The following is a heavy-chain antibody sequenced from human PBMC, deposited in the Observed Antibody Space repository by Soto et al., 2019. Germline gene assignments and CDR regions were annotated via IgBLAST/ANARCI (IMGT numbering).Heavy chain of an antibody. CDR3: ARATSFSGHHGY. D-gene: IGHD2-8*02. Sequence: QLQLQESVPGLVKPSQTLSLACTVSGGSFSSGGYYWSWIRQLPGKGLEWIGYIYYSGSTYYNPSLKSRFTISLDTSKNQFSLKLSSVTAADTAVYYCARATSFSGHHGYWGQGTLVTVSS. CDR1: GGSFSSGGYY. J-gene: IGHJ4*02. V-gene: IGHV4-31*03. CDR2: IYYSGST.